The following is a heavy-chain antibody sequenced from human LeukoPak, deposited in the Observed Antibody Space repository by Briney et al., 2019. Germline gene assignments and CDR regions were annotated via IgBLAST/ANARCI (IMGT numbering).Heavy chain of an antibody. CDR2: IYTSGST. CDR3: ARDNYVTFDY. Sequence: SETLSLTCTGSGGSISSGSYYWSWIRQPAGKGLEWIGRIYTSGSTNYNPSLKSRVTISVDTSKNQFSLKLSSVTAADTAVYYCARDNYVTFDYWGQGTLVTVSS. J-gene: IGHJ4*02. CDR1: GGSISSGSYY. D-gene: IGHD4-11*01. V-gene: IGHV4-61*02.